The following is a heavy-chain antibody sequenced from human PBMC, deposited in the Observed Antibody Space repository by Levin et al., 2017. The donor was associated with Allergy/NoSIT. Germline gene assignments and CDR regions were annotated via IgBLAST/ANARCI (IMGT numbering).Heavy chain of an antibody. J-gene: IGHJ5*02. D-gene: IGHD4-17*01. V-gene: IGHV3-30*01. Sequence: GGSLRLSCTASRVILFNTFTMNWVRQAPGKGLEWVAVISYDGKTTKYAESVKGRFNSSRDNPRKTLYLKRNARRSEDTAGYYCAGDQNDSGEYVGYNWFDPWGQGTLVTVSS. CDR2: ISYDGKTT. CDR3: AGDQNDSGEYVGYNWFDP. CDR1: RVILFNTFT.